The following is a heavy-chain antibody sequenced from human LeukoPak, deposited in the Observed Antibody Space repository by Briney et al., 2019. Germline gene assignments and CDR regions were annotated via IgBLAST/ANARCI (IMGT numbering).Heavy chain of an antibody. Sequence: PSETLSLTCTVSGGSITGYHWTWIRQPPGKGLDWIGYIHYSGSTNYNPSLKSRVSISVETSKNKFSLNLSSVTAADTAVYDCARENRHEVYDDYYDYWGQGILVTVSS. V-gene: IGHV4-59*01. CDR2: IHYSGST. CDR3: ARENRHEVYDDYYDY. D-gene: IGHD5/OR15-5a*01. J-gene: IGHJ4*02. CDR1: GGSITGYH.